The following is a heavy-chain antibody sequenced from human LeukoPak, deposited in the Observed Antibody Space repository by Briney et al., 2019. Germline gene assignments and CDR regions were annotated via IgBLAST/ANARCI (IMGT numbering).Heavy chain of an antibody. J-gene: IGHJ4*02. CDR3: ARNSASGFDY. D-gene: IGHD1-14*01. Sequence: ASVKVSCKASGYTFTGYYIHYVRQAPGQGLEWMGFINPSGGSTSYPQKFQGRVTMTRDMSTNIVYMELSSLRSEDTAIYYCARNSASGFDYWGQGTLVTVSS. CDR2: INPSGGST. V-gene: IGHV1-46*01. CDR1: GYTFTGYY.